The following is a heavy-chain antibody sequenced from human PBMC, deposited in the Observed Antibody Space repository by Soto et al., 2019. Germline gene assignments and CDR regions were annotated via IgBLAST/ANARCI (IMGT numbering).Heavy chain of an antibody. J-gene: IGHJ3*02. D-gene: IGHD1-26*01. V-gene: IGHV4-31*03. CDR2: IYYSGST. CDR3: ARVRWGAFDI. Sequence: SETLSLTCTVSGGSISSGGYYWSWIRQHPGKGLEWIGYIYYSGSTYYNPSLKSRVTISVDTSKNQFSLKLSSVTAADTAVYYCARVRWGAFDIWGQGTMVTVSS. CDR1: GGSISSGGYY.